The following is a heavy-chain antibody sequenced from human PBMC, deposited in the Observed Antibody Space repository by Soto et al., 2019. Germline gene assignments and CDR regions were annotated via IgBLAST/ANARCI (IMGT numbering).Heavy chain of an antibody. CDR1: GGTFSSYA. V-gene: IGHV1-69*12. CDR2: IIPIFGTA. D-gene: IGHD6-13*01. J-gene: IGHJ4*02. Sequence: QVQLVQSGAEVKKPGSSVKVSCKASGGTFSSYAISWVRQAPGQGLEWMGGIIPIFGTANYAQKLQGRVTITADESTSTAYMELSSLRSEDTAVDYCARVAPIASAPLDYWGQGTMVTVSS. CDR3: ARVAPIASAPLDY.